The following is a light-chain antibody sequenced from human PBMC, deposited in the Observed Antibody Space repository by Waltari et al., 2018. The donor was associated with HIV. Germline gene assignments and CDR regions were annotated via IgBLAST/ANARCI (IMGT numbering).Light chain of an antibody. Sequence: DIVMTQSPDSLAVSLGERATINCKSSQSVLYSSDKQNYLAWYQQTPGQPPKLLIYWASTRGPEVPDRFIGSGSGTDFTLTISSLQAEDVAVYYCQQYYSAPLTFGGGTKVEIK. CDR2: WAS. CDR1: QSVLYSSDKQNY. J-gene: IGKJ4*01. V-gene: IGKV4-1*01. CDR3: QQYYSAPLT.